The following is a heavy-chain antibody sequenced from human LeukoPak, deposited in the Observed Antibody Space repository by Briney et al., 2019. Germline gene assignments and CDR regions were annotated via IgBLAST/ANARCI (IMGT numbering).Heavy chain of an antibody. V-gene: IGHV1-69*05. J-gene: IGHJ6*03. Sequence: GASVKVSCKASGGTFSSYAISWVRQAPGQGLEWMGGIIPIFGTANYAQKFQERVTITRDMSTSTAYMELSSLRSEDTAVYYCAAVAVENYYYYYMDVWGKGTTVTVSS. CDR1: GGTFSSYA. D-gene: IGHD6-19*01. CDR2: IIPIFGTA. CDR3: AAVAVENYYYYYMDV.